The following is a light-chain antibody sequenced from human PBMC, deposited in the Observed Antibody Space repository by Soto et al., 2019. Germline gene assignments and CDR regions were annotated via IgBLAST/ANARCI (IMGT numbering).Light chain of an antibody. CDR3: QQYGSSPT. V-gene: IGKV3-20*01. CDR2: DVS. J-gene: IGKJ1*01. CDR1: QSVSSSY. Sequence: EIVLTQSPGTLSLSPGERATLSCRASQSVSSSYLAWYQQKPGQAPRLLIYDVSSRATGIPDRFSGSGSGTDFTLTIHRLEPEDFAVYYCQQYGSSPTFGQGTKVEIK.